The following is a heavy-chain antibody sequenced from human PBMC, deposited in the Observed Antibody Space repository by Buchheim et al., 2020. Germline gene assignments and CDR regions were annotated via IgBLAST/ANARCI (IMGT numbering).Heavy chain of an antibody. V-gene: IGHV4-30-2*01. J-gene: IGHJ6*02. CDR1: GGSISNGGFS. CDR3: VKGSGIYYHLMDV. D-gene: IGHD6-13*01. CDR2: IYYSADS. Sequence: QLQLQESGSGLVKPSQTLSVTCTVSGGSISNGGFSWHWIRQPPGKGLEWIGCIYYSADSYYTPSLKSRVTMSVDGSKNQFSLRLTSVTAADAAVYYCVKGSGIYYHLMDVWGQGTT.